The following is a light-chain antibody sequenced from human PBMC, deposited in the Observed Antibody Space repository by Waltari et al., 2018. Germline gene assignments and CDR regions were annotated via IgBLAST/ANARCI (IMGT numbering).Light chain of an antibody. CDR1: QNIGTH. J-gene: IGKJ5*01. CDR3: HHYHNWPMT. CDR2: HAS. V-gene: IGKV3-15*01. Sequence: EIVMTQSPDTLSVSPGESATLLCRASQNIGTHSAWYQQKPGQTPRLLIYHASIRATDIPARFSGSGSVTEFTLTISSLQSEDFAVYYCHHYHNWPMTFGQGTRLEIK.